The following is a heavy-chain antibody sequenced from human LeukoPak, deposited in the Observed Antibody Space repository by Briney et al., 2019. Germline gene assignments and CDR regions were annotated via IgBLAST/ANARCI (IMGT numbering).Heavy chain of an antibody. CDR3: ARHRNDFWSGYYPDY. V-gene: IGHV4-39*01. CDR2: IYYSGST. D-gene: IGHD3-3*01. J-gene: IGHJ4*02. Sequence: SETLSLTCTVSGGSIGSSSYYWGWIRQPPGKGLEWIGSIYYSGSTYYNPSLKSRVTISVDTSKNQFSLKLSSVTAADTAVYYCARHRNDFWSGYYPDYWGQGTLVTVSS. CDR1: GGSIGSSSYY.